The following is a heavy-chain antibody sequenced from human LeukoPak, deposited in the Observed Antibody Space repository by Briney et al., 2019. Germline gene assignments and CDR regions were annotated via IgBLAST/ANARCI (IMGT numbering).Heavy chain of an antibody. CDR2: IRSKAYGGTT. CDR1: GFTFGDYA. J-gene: IGHJ6*03. V-gene: IGHV3-49*04. D-gene: IGHD3-10*01. CDR3: TRDFRFGAYYYYYMDV. Sequence: GGSLRLSCTASGFTFGDYAMSWVRQAPGKGLEWVGFIRSKAYGGTTEYAASVKGRFTISRDDSKSIAYLQMNSLKTEDTAVYYCTRDFRFGAYYYYYMDVWGKGTTVTVSS.